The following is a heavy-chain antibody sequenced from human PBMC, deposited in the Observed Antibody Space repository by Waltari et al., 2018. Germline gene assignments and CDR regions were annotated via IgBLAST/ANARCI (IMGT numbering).Heavy chain of an antibody. V-gene: IGHV1-8*01. D-gene: IGHD3-22*01. CDR1: GYTFTSYD. J-gene: IGHJ4*02. CDR3: ASLGGGYDSSAYADY. CDR2: MNQNSGNT. Sequence: QVQLVQSGAEVKKPGASVKVSCKASGYTFTSYDINWVRQATGQGLEWMGWMNQNSGNTGYAQKVQGRVTMTRNTSRSTAYMELSSLRSEDTAVYYCASLGGGYDSSAYADYWGQGTLVTVSS.